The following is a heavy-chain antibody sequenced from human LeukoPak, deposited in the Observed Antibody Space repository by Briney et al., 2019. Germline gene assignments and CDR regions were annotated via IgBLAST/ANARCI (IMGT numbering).Heavy chain of an antibody. J-gene: IGHJ4*02. V-gene: IGHV3-30*02. CDR2: IQNDEIDK. CDR3: AKERKLLPFDC. Sequence: PTGGSLRLSCAASGFTFATYGMHWVRLAPGKGLGWVAFIQNDEIDKFYADSVRGRFTVSRDNSKNTLYLQMDSLRPEDTAVYYCAKERKLLPFDCWGQGTPVTVSS. CDR1: GFTFATYG. D-gene: IGHD4-23*01.